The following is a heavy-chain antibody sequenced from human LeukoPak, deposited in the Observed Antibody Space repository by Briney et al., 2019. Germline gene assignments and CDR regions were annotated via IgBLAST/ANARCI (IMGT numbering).Heavy chain of an antibody. J-gene: IGHJ4*02. D-gene: IGHD4-23*01. CDR1: GGSISSYY. CDR3: ARLPHGGNEDLYYFDY. Sequence: PSETLSLTCTVSGGSISSYYWSWIRQPPGKGLEWIGYIYYSGSTNYNPSIKSRVTISVDTSKNQFSLKLSSVTAADTAVYYCARLPHGGNEDLYYFDYWGQGTLVTVSS. V-gene: IGHV4-59*08. CDR2: IYYSGST.